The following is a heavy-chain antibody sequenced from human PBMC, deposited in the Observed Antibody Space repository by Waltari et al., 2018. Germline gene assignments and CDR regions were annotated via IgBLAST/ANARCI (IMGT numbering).Heavy chain of an antibody. CDR3: ARDNAPSGSYEGDWYFDL. CDR1: GGSISSGSYY. J-gene: IGHJ2*01. D-gene: IGHD1-26*01. Sequence: QVQLQESGPGLVKPSQTLSLTCTVSGGSISSGSYYWSWIRQPAGKGLEWIGRIYTSGSTNYNPSLKSRVTISVDTSKNQFSLKLSSVTAADTAVYYCARDNAPSGSYEGDWYFDLWGRGTLVTVSS. CDR2: IYTSGST. V-gene: IGHV4-61*02.